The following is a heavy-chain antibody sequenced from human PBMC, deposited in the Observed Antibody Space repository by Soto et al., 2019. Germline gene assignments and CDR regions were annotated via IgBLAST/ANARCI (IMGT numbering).Heavy chain of an antibody. V-gene: IGHV3-9*01. CDR1: GFTFDDYA. CDR2: ISWNSGSI. Sequence: LRLSCAASGFTFDDYAMHWVRQAPGKGLEWVSGISWNSGSIGYADSVKGRFTISRDNAKNSLYLQMNSLRAEDTALYYCAKDIHPSKATYFDYWGQGTLVTVSS. CDR3: AKDIHPSKATYFDY. J-gene: IGHJ4*02.